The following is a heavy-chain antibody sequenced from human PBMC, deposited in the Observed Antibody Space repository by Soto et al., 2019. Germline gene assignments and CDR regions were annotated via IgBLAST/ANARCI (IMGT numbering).Heavy chain of an antibody. D-gene: IGHD5-12*01. CDR1: GGSVTIYY. CDR2: IYYSGST. Sequence: SETLSLTCTVSGGSVTIYYWKWIRQPPGKGLEWIGYIYYSGSTNYNPSLKSRVSLSVDTSKNQFSLKVYSVTAADTAVYYCARDRDGYNYFDYWGQGTLVTVSS. V-gene: IGHV4-59*02. CDR3: ARDRDGYNYFDY. J-gene: IGHJ4*02.